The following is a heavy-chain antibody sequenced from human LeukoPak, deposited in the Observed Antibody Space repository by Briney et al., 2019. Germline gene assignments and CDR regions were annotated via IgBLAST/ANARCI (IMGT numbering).Heavy chain of an antibody. CDR3: ASGSGSPDVDY. CDR2: IYYSGTT. CDR1: GGSISSGGYY. D-gene: IGHD3-10*01. J-gene: IGHJ4*02. V-gene: IGHV4-31*03. Sequence: SETLSLTCTVSGGSISSGGYYWSWIRQHPGKGLEWIGYIYYSGTTYYNPSLKSRVTISVDTSKNQFSLKLSSVTAADTAVYYCASGSGSPDVDYWGQGTLVTVSS.